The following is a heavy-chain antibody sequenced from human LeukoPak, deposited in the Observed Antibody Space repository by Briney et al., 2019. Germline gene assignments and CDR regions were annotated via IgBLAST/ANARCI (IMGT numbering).Heavy chain of an antibody. Sequence: SVKVSCKASGGTFSSYAISWVRQAPGQGLEWVGGIIPIFGTANYAQKFQGRVTITADESTSTAYMELSSLRSEDTAVYYCASYSYYDYVWGSYRSHFDYWGQGTLVTVSS. V-gene: IGHV1-69*13. CDR3: ASYSYYDYVWGSYRSHFDY. J-gene: IGHJ4*02. D-gene: IGHD3-16*02. CDR1: GGTFSSYA. CDR2: IIPIFGTA.